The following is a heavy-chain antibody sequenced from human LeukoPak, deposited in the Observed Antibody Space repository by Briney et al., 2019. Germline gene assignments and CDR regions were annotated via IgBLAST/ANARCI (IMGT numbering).Heavy chain of an antibody. CDR1: GFTFSSYA. V-gene: IGHV3-23*01. D-gene: IGHD3-9*01. Sequence: GTLRLSCAASGFTFSSYAMSWVRQAPGKGLEWVSAISTSGGSTYYADSVKGRFTISRDNAKNSLSLQMNSLRAEDTAVYYCARDERYFDWLLSRLRGSTNYYYYYYMDVWGKGTTVTVSS. CDR2: ISTSGGST. CDR3: ARDERYFDWLLSRLRGSTNYYYYYYMDV. J-gene: IGHJ6*03.